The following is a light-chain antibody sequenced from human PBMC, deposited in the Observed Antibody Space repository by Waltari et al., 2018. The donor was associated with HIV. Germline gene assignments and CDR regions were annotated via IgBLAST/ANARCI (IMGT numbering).Light chain of an antibody. CDR1: TSTLGTNS. Sequence: QSVLPQPPSASGTPGQRVTISCSGTTSTLGTNSLNWYQQLPGTAPKLLSVSDDQRPSGVPDRFSGSKSGTSASLTISGLQSEDEGDYYCAAWDDSLSEPYVLFGGGTRLTVL. CDR3: AAWDDSLSEPYVL. V-gene: IGLV1-44*01. CDR2: SDD. J-gene: IGLJ2*01.